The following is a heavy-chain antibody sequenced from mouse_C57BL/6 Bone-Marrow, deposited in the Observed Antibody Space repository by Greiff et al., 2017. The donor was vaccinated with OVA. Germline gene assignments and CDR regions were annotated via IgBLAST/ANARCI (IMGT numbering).Heavy chain of an antibody. CDR2: IWSGGST. Sequence: VMLVESGPGLVQPSQSLSITCTVSGFSLTSYGVHWVRQSPGKGLEWLGVIWSGGSTDYNAAFISRLSISKDNSKSQVFFKMNSLQADDTAIYYCARKDSRFAYWGQGTLVTVSA. CDR3: ARKDSRFAY. J-gene: IGHJ3*01. V-gene: IGHV2-2*01. D-gene: IGHD6-1*01. CDR1: GFSLTSYG.